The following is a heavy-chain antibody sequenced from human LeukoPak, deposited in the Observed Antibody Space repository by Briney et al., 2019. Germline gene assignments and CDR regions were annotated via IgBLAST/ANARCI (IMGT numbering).Heavy chain of an antibody. CDR3: ARENSGSYREFDY. D-gene: IGHD1-26*01. V-gene: IGHV4-4*07. Sequence: SETLSLTCTVSGDSLSAHYWSWIRQPAGKGLEWIGRIYTSGSTNYNASLKSRVSMSVDTSKNQFSLKLSSVTAADTAVFYCARENSGSYREFDYWGQGTLVTVSS. CDR2: IYTSGST. CDR1: GDSLSAHY. J-gene: IGHJ4*02.